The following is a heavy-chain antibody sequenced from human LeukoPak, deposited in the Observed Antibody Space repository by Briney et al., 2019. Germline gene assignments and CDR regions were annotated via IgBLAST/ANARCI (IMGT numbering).Heavy chain of an antibody. CDR1: GGSISSSGYY. V-gene: IGHV4-39*01. CDR3: ARHELGAPGSSSSSGDY. D-gene: IGHD6-6*01. Sequence: SETLSLTCTVSGGSISSSGYYWGWIRQPPGKGLEWIGSIYYSGSTYYNPSLKSRVTISVDTSKNQFSLKLSSVTAADTAVYYCARHELGAPGSSSSSGDYWGQGTLVTVSS. CDR2: IYYSGST. J-gene: IGHJ4*02.